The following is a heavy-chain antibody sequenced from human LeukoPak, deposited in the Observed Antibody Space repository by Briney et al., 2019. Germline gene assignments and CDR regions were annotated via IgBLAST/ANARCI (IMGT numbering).Heavy chain of an antibody. Sequence: AGGSLRLSCAASGFTLSSYAMSWVRQAPGKGLEGVSSISGRGGSTYYGDAGKGRFTIPRHNYKNTLYLQMNSLRAEDTAVYYCAKDLTIFGVVTTTDYWGQGTLVTVSS. CDR1: GFTLSSYA. D-gene: IGHD3-3*01. V-gene: IGHV3-23*01. J-gene: IGHJ4*02. CDR2: ISGRGGST. CDR3: AKDLTIFGVVTTTDY.